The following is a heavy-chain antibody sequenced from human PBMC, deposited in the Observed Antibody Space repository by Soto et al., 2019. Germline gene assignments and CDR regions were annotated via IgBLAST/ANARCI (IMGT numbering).Heavy chain of an antibody. D-gene: IGHD4-17*01. Sequence: SETLSLTCTVSGGSISSGGYYWSWIRQHPGKGLEWIGYIYYSGSTYYNPSLKSRVTISVDTSKNQSSLKLSSVTAADTAVYYCARDDYGDLLLGYWGQGTLVTVSS. CDR3: ARDDYGDLLLGY. CDR2: IYYSGST. CDR1: GGSISSGGYY. V-gene: IGHV4-31*03. J-gene: IGHJ4*02.